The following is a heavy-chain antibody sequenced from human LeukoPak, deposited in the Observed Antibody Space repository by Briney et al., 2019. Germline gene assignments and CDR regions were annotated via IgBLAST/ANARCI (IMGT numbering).Heavy chain of an antibody. CDR3: ARGGTGTTDAFDI. J-gene: IGHJ3*02. V-gene: IGHV3-64*01. CDR1: GFTFSSHA. D-gene: IGHD1-1*01. Sequence: GGSLRLSCAASGFTFSSHAMHWVRQAPGKGLEYVSAISSNGGSTYYANSVKGRFTISRDNSKNTLYLQMGSLRAEDMAVYYCARGGTGTTDAFDIWGQGTMVTVSS. CDR2: ISSNGGST.